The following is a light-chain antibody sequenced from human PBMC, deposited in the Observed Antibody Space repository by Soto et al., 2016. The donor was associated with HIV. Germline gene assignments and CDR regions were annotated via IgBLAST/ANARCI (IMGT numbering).Light chain of an antibody. CDR2: DDS. CDR1: SVGSQT. Sequence: SYVLTQPPSVSVAPGKTARITCGGSSVGSQTVHWYQQKPGQAPVLVAYDDSKRPSGIPERFSGSNSGNTATLTINRVEAGDEADYYCQVWHSTSDQAVFSGGTKVTVL. J-gene: IGLJ3*02. V-gene: IGLV3-21*03. CDR3: QVWHSTSDQAV.